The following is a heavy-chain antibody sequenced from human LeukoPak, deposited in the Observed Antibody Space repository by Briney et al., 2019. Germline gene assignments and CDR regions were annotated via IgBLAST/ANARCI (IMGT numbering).Heavy chain of an antibody. D-gene: IGHD5-18*01. CDR2: ISTSSSYI. CDR3: ARDSYGYGYFDY. V-gene: IGHV3-21*01. Sequence: GGSLRLSCAASGFTFSSYSMNWVRQAPGKGLEWVSSISTSSSYIYYADSVKGRFTISRDNAKNSLYLQMNSLRAEDTAVYYCARDSYGYGYFDYWGQGTLVTVSS. J-gene: IGHJ4*02. CDR1: GFTFSSYS.